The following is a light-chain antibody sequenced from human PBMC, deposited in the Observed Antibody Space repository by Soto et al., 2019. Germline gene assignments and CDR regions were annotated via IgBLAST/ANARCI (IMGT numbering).Light chain of an antibody. J-gene: IGKJ1*01. CDR3: QQSSNIPWT. CDR2: SAS. Sequence: DIQMTQSPSSLSASVGDSVTITCRTSQHFDRYLSWYQQIPGRAPKLLIYSASSLVSGVPPRFRGSASGTEFTLSISSLQREDFATYFCQQSSNIPWTFGQGTKVEMK. V-gene: IGKV1-39*01. CDR1: QHFDRY.